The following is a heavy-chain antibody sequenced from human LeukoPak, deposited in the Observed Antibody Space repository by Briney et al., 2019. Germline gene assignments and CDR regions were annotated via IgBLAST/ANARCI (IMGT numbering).Heavy chain of an antibody. J-gene: IGHJ5*02. V-gene: IGHV3-9*01. CDR2: ISWNSGSI. Sequence: GGSLRLSCAASGFTFDDYAMHWVRQAPGKGLEWVSGISWNSGSIGYADSVKGRFTISRDNAKNSLYLQMNSLRAEDTALYYCAKDSSSWRYNWFDPWGQGTLVTVSS. CDR3: AKDSSSWRYNWFDP. D-gene: IGHD6-13*01. CDR1: GFTFDDYA.